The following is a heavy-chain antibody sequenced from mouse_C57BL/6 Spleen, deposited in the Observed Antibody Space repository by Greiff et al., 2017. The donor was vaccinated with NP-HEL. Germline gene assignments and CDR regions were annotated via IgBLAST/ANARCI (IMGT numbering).Heavy chain of an antibody. V-gene: IGHV1-7*01. Sequence: VQLQQSGAELAKPGASVKLSCKASGYTFTSYWMHWVKQRPGQGLEWIGYINPSSGYTKYNQKFKDKATLTADKSSSTAYMQLSSLTYEDSAVYYCARSPFTTVVAPDYWGQGTTLTVSS. D-gene: IGHD1-1*01. CDR2: INPSSGYT. CDR3: ARSPFTTVVAPDY. CDR1: GYTFTSYW. J-gene: IGHJ2*01.